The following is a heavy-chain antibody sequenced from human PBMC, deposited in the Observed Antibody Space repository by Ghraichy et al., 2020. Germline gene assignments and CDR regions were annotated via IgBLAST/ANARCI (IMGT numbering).Heavy chain of an antibody. CDR2: VSASGGST. Sequence: GALRLSCAASGFTFSSSVMTWVRQAPGKGLEWVSGVSASGGSTYYADSVKGRFTISRDNSKNTLYLQMNSLRVEDTAVYYCANRYYDFWSGIYTGFDYWGQGTLVTVSS. V-gene: IGHV3-23*01. CDR3: ANRYYDFWSGIYTGFDY. CDR1: GFTFSSSV. J-gene: IGHJ4*02. D-gene: IGHD3-3*01.